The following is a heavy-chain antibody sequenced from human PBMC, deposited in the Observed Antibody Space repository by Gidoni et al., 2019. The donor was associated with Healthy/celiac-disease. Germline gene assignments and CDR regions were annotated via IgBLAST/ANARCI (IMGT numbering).Heavy chain of an antibody. V-gene: IGHV3-30*18. J-gene: IGHJ4*02. Sequence: QVQLVESGGGVVQPGRSLRLSCAAPGFTFSSYCMHWLRQDPGKGLEWVAVRSYDGSNKYYADSVKGRFTITRDNSKNTLYLQMNSRRAEDTAVYYCAKEYSGYDFGLDYWGQGTLVTVSS. CDR3: AKEYSGYDFGLDY. CDR1: GFTFSSYC. CDR2: RSYDGSNK. D-gene: IGHD5-12*01.